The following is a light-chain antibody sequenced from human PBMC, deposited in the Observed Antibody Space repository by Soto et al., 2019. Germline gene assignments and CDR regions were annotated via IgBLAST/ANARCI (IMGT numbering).Light chain of an antibody. CDR1: QDISNY. CDR2: AAS. V-gene: IGKV1-27*01. Sequence: DIQMTQSPSSLSASVGDRVTITCRASQDISNYLAWYQQKPGKVPKLLIYAASTLQSGVPSRFSGSGSGTDFTLTISSLQPEDVATYYCQQYDSAPYTFGQGTKLEIK. CDR3: QQYDSAPYT. J-gene: IGKJ2*01.